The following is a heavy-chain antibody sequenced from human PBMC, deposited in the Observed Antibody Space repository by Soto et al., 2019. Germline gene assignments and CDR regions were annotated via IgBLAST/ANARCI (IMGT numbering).Heavy chain of an antibody. CDR3: ARGMTTVTTLDY. D-gene: IGHD4-17*01. J-gene: IGHJ4*02. CDR2: IYHSGST. V-gene: IGHV4-30-2*01. Sequence: QLQLQESGSGLVKPSQTLSLTCAVSGGSISSGGYSWSWIRQPPGKGLEWIGYIYHSGSTYYNPSLTSRVXRXVXRSKNQFSLKLSSVTAADTAVYYCARGMTTVTTLDYWGQGTLVTVSS. CDR1: GGSISSGGYS.